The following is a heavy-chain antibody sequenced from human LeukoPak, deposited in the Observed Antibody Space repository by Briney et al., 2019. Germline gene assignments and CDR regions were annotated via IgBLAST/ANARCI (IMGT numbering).Heavy chain of an antibody. CDR3: ARLFLYAVTGTGRIDWYFDL. J-gene: IGHJ2*01. D-gene: IGHD6-19*01. V-gene: IGHV3-23*01. CDR2: IAGTGGST. Sequence: GGSLRLSCAASGFTFNKYAMNWVRQPPGKGLEWVSSIAGTGGSTYYADSVKGRFTLSRDNSENTLYLQMNSLRAEDTAVYYCARLFLYAVTGTGRIDWYFDLWGRGTLVTVSS. CDR1: GFTFNKYA.